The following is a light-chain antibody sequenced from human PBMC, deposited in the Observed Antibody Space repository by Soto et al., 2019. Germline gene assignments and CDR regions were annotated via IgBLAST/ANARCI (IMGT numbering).Light chain of an antibody. CDR3: QQYGDSPLT. CDR2: HAS. CDR1: QSVRNSY. V-gene: IGKV3-20*01. J-gene: IGKJ4*01. Sequence: ENVLTQSPGTLSLSPGERATLSCRASQSVRNSYLAWYQQKPGQTPRLLIYHASNRATAVPDRFSGGGSGTDFTLTISRLEPEDFAVYYCQQYGDSPLTFGGGTKVEIK.